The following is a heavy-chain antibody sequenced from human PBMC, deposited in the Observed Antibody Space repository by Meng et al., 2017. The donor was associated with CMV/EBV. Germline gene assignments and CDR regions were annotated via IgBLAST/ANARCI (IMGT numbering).Heavy chain of an antibody. CDR2: IRYDGSNK. Sequence: GGSLRLSCAASGFTFSSYGMHWVRQAPDKGLEWVAFIRYDGSNKYYADSVKGRFTISRDNSKNTLYLQMNSLRAEDMAVYYCAKDRGFGVVIPWFDPWGQGTLVTVSS. V-gene: IGHV3-30*02. CDR1: GFTFSSYG. CDR3: AKDRGFGVVIPWFDP. D-gene: IGHD3-3*01. J-gene: IGHJ5*02.